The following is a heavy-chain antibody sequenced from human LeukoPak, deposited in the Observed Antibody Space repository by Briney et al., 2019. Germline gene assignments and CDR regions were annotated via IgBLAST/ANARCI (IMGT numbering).Heavy chain of an antibody. V-gene: IGHV4-59*01. CDR2: IYYSGST. CDR3: ARCSGSYYLEAFDI. J-gene: IGHJ3*02. Sequence: SETLSLTCTVSGGSISSYYWSWIRQPPGKGLEWIGYIYYSGSTNYNPSLKSRVTISVDTSKNQFSLKLSSVTAADTAVYYCARCSGSYYLEAFDIWGQGTMVTVSS. D-gene: IGHD3-10*02. CDR1: GGSISSYY.